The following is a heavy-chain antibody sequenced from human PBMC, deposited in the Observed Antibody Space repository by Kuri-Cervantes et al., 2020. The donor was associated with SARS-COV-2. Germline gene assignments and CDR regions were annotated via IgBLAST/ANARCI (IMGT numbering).Heavy chain of an antibody. D-gene: IGHD3-10*01. CDR2: IRYDGSNK. CDR3: AKDGSGRIDY. V-gene: IGHV3-30*02. Sequence: SLMISCAASGVNFSSYGMHWVRQAPGKGLGWVAFIRYDGSNKYYADSVKGRFTISRDNSKNTLYLQMNSLRAEDTAVYYCAKDGSGRIDYWGQGTLVTVSS. J-gene: IGHJ4*02. CDR1: GVNFSSYG.